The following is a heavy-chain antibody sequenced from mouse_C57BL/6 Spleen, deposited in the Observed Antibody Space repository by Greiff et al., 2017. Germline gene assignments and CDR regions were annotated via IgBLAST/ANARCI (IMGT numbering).Heavy chain of an antibody. CDR2: IDPANGNY. D-gene: IGHD4-1*01. Sequence: EVQLQQSVAELVRPGASVKLSCTASGFNIKNTYMHWVKQRPEQGLEWIGRIDPANGNYTYAPKFQGKATITADTSSNTAYLQLSSLTSEDTAIYYCARKMGLANWAFAYWGQGTLVTVSA. CDR3: ARKMGLANWAFAY. CDR1: GFNIKNTY. J-gene: IGHJ3*01. V-gene: IGHV14-3*01.